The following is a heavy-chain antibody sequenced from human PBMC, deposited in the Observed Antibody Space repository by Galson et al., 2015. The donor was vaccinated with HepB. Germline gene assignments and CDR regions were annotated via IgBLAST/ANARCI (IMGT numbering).Heavy chain of an antibody. Sequence: SLRLSCAASGFTFSSYAMSWVRQAPGKGLEWVSAISGSGGSTYYADSVKGRFTISRDNSKNTLYLQMNSLRAEDTAVYYCAKEGGGITMIVVANPIDYWGQGTLVTVSS. CDR1: GFTFSSYA. CDR3: AKEGGGITMIVVANPIDY. J-gene: IGHJ4*02. D-gene: IGHD3-22*01. V-gene: IGHV3-23*01. CDR2: ISGSGGST.